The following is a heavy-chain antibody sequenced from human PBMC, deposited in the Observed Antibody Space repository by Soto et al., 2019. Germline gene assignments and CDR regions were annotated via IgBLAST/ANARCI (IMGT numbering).Heavy chain of an antibody. CDR2: INAGNGNT. CDR1: GYTFTSYA. J-gene: IGHJ3*02. V-gene: IGHV1-3*01. Sequence: ASVKVSCKASGYTFTSYAMHWVRQAPGQRLEWMGWINAGNGNTKYSQKFQGRVTITRDTSASTAYMELSSLRSEDTAVYYCARVWCSGGSCYGAFDIWGQGTMVTVSS. CDR3: ARVWCSGGSCYGAFDI. D-gene: IGHD2-15*01.